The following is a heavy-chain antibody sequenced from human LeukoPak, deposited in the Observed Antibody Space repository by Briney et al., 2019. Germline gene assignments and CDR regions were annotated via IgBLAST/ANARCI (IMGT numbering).Heavy chain of an antibody. CDR2: INTDGRTT. J-gene: IGHJ5*02. Sequence: PGRSLRLSCAASGFPFNNYWMHWVRQAPGKGLVWVSSINTDGRTTRYAASVQGRFTISRDNAKNTLSLQMNSLRDDDTAVYYCARAGASGWYAAGWFDPWGQGTLVTVSS. CDR1: GFPFNNYW. D-gene: IGHD6-19*01. CDR3: ARAGASGWYAAGWFDP. V-gene: IGHV3-74*01.